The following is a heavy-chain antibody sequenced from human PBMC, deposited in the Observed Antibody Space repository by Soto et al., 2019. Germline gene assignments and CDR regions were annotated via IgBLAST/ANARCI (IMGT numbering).Heavy chain of an antibody. CDR2: IIPILGIA. D-gene: IGHD3-10*01. CDR1: GGTFSSYT. Sequence: ASVKVSCKASGGTFSSYTISWVRQAPGQGLEWMGRIIPILGIANYAQKFQGRVTITADKSTSTAYMELSSLRSEDTAVYYCARGSTIVRGVIHYYYMHVWCTGPTVTVSS. J-gene: IGHJ6*03. V-gene: IGHV1-69*02. CDR3: ARGSTIVRGVIHYYYMHV.